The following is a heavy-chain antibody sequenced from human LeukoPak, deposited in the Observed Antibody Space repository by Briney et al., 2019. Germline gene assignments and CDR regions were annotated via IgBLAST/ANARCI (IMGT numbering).Heavy chain of an antibody. Sequence: PGGSLRLSCSAAGYAFNTYTIHWGRQAPGEGLEYVSAITNDGDTTYYADSVKGRFTISRDNSKNTLFLQMSFLTPEDTAVYYCVRSMFYSWGQGTVVTVSS. J-gene: IGHJ4*02. CDR2: ITNDGDTT. CDR3: VRSMFYS. V-gene: IGHV3-64D*06. D-gene: IGHD2-2*01. CDR1: GYAFNTYT.